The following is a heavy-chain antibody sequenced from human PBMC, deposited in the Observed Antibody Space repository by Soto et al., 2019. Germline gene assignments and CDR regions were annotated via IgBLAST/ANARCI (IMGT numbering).Heavy chain of an antibody. J-gene: IGHJ4*02. D-gene: IGHD3-10*01. CDR2: VYYSGST. Sequence: QVQLQESGPGLVKPSQTLSLTCTVSGGSISSVGYYWSWIRQHPGKGLEWIGPVYYSGSTYYNPSLKSRLTISVDTSRNQFSLRLNSVTAADTASYYCARIAVRDYNAVDWGQGNLVTVSS. CDR3: ARIAVRDYNAVD. V-gene: IGHV4-31*03. CDR1: GGSISSVGYY.